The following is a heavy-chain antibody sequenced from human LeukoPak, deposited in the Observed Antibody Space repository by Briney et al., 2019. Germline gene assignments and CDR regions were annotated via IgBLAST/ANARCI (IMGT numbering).Heavy chain of an antibody. D-gene: IGHD1-1*01. J-gene: IGHJ4*02. CDR1: GFTVSSNH. V-gene: IGHV3-53*01. Sequence: GGSLRISCAASGFTVSSNHMSRVRQAPGKGLEWVSVIYSGGSTDYADSVKGRFTISRDNLKNTLYLQMNSLRAEDTAVYYCARGPAGYNWGQGTLVTFSS. CDR2: IYSGGST. CDR3: ARGPAGYN.